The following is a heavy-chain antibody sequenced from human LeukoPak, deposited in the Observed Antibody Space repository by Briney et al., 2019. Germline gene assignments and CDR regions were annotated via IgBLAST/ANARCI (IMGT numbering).Heavy chain of an antibody. CDR2: ISSSGSTI. Sequence: GGSLRLSCAASGFTFSSYAMSWIRQAPGKGLEWVSYISSSGSTIYYADSVKGRSTISRDNAKNSLYLQMNSLRAEDTAVYYGASRRRLDRSLDYWGQGTLVTVSS. CDR3: ASRRRLDRSLDY. J-gene: IGHJ4*02. D-gene: IGHD1-1*01. CDR1: GFTFSSYA. V-gene: IGHV3-11*01.